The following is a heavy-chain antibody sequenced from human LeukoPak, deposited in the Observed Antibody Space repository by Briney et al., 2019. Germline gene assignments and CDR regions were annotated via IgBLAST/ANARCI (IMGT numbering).Heavy chain of an antibody. Sequence: ASVKVSCKVSGYTLTELAMHWVRQAPGKGLEWMGGFDTENGETIYAQKFQGRVTMTRDMSTSTVYMELSSLRSEDTAVYYCARVSVGATMLAYFDYWGQGTLVTVSS. V-gene: IGHV1-24*01. J-gene: IGHJ4*02. D-gene: IGHD1-26*01. CDR1: GYTLTELA. CDR3: ARVSVGATMLAYFDY. CDR2: FDTENGET.